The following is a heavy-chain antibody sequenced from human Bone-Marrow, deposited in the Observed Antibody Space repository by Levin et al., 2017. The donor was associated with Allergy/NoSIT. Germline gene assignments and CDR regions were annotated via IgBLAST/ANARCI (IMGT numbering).Heavy chain of an antibody. V-gene: IGHV3-23*01. Sequence: GESLKISCAASGFTFSSYAMSWVRQAPGKGLEWVSAISGSGGSTYYADSVKGRFTISRDNSKNTLYLQMNSLRAEDTAVYYCAKVVAVDDWYYYYGMDVWGQGTTVTVSS. CDR2: ISGSGGST. CDR3: AKVVAVDDWYYYYGMDV. J-gene: IGHJ6*02. D-gene: IGHD2-21*01. CDR1: GFTFSSYA.